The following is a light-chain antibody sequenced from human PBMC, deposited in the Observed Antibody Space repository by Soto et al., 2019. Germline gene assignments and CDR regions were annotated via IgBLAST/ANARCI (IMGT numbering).Light chain of an antibody. Sequence: EIVLTQSPATLSLSPGESATLSCRASQSVSSYLAWYQQKPGQAPRLLIYDASNRATGIPARFSGSGSGTDFTLTISSLEPEDFALYYCQQRSNWPLTFGGGTKVEIK. V-gene: IGKV3-11*01. CDR1: QSVSSY. J-gene: IGKJ4*01. CDR2: DAS. CDR3: QQRSNWPLT.